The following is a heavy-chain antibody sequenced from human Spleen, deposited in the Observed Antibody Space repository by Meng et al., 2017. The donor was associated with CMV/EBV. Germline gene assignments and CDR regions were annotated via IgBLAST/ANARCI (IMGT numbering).Heavy chain of an antibody. Sequence: GESLKISCAASGFTFSSYWMHWVRQAPGKGLVWVSRINSDGSITNYADSVKGRFTISRDNSKNTLYLQMNSLRAEDTAVYYCARVQYNILTGYVDCWGQGTLVTVSS. CDR1: GFTFSSYW. CDR3: ARVQYNILTGYVDC. J-gene: IGHJ4*02. CDR2: INSDGSIT. D-gene: IGHD3-9*01. V-gene: IGHV3-74*01.